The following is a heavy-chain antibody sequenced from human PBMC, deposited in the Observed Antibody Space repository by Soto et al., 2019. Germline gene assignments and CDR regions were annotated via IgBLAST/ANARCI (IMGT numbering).Heavy chain of an antibody. CDR2: LIPIFGTA. V-gene: IGHV1-69*12. CDR1: GGTFSIYA. J-gene: IGHJ6*02. D-gene: IGHD5-18*01. Sequence: QVQLVQSGAEVKKPGSSVKVSCKASGGTFSIYAISWVRQSPGKGLEWMGGLIPIFGTANYAQKFQGRVTITADESTSTAYMELSSRRSEDTAVYYCAREGLTALATEDVYYYGMDVWGQGTTGTVSS. CDR3: AREGLTALATEDVYYYGMDV.